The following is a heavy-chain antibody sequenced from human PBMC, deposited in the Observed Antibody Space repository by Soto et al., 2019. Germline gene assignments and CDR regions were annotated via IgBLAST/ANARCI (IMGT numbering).Heavy chain of an antibody. CDR1: GFTFSNYA. CDR3: AKRALTAAGFDY. CDR2: ITGSGGGK. J-gene: IGHJ4*02. Sequence: EVQLLESGGGLVQPGGSLRLSCAASGFTFSNYAMTWVRQAPGKGVEWVSVITGSGGGKYFVDSVKGRFTISRDNSKNTEYQQMNSQRAEDTAVYYCAKRALTAAGFDYWGQGNLVTVSS. D-gene: IGHD6-13*01. V-gene: IGHV3-23*01.